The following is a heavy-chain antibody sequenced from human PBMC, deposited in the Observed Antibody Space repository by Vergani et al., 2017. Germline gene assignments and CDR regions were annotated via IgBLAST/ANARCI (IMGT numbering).Heavy chain of an antibody. V-gene: IGHV3-33*01. J-gene: IGHJ4*02. CDR3: ARYXRFLEWPGPYYFDY. CDR1: GFTFSSYG. CDR2: IWYDGSNK. D-gene: IGHD3-3*01. Sequence: QVQLVESGGGVVQPGRSLRLSCAASGFTFSSYGMHWVRQAPGKGLEWVAVIWYDGSNKYYADSVKGRFTISRDNSKNTLYLQMNSLRAEDTAVYYCARYXRFLEWPGPYYFDYWGQGTLVTVSS.